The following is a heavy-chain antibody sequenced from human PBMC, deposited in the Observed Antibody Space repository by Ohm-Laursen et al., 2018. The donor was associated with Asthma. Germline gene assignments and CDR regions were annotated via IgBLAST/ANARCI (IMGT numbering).Heavy chain of an antibody. CDR3: ARAPLRDGVDY. CDR2: IYYSGST. CDR1: GGSISSGGYY. Sequence: TLSLTCPVSGGSISSGGYYWSWIRQHPGKGLEWIGYIYYSGSTYYNPSLKSRVTISVDTSKNQFSLKLSSVTAADTAVYYCARAPLRDGVDYWGQGTLVTVSS. V-gene: IGHV4-31*03. J-gene: IGHJ4*02. D-gene: IGHD4-17*01.